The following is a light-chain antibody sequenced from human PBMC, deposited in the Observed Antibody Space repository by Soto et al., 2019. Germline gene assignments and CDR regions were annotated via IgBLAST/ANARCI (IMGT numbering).Light chain of an antibody. CDR2: DAS. Sequence: EILLTQSPATLSLSPGERATLSCRASQSVSSYLACYQQKVGQDPRRLIYDASNRATGIPARFSGSGSGTDFTLTISSLQPEDFAVYYCQQRTRCPLTFGGGTKVEIK. CDR1: QSVSSY. J-gene: IGKJ4*01. CDR3: QQRTRCPLT. V-gene: IGKV3-11*01.